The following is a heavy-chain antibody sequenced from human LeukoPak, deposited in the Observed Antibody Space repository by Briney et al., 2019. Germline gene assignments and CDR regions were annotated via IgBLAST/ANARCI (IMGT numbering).Heavy chain of an antibody. CDR3: ARGDSGYVDY. CDR1: GYTFTGYY. CDR2: MNPNSGNT. V-gene: IGHV1-8*02. Sequence: GASVKVSCKASGYTFTGYYMHWVRQATGQGLEWMGWMNPNSGNTGYAQKFQGRVTMTRNTSISTAYMELSSLRSEDTAVYYCARGDSGYVDYWGQGTLVTVSS. D-gene: IGHD1-26*01. J-gene: IGHJ4*02.